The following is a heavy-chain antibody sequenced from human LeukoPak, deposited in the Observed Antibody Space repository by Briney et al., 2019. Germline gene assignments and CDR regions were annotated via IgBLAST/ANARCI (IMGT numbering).Heavy chain of an antibody. CDR3: ARAGSRANNWFDP. CDR1: GFTFSSYA. Sequence: GGSLRLSCAASGFTFSSYAMHWVRQAPGKGLEWVAAISYDGSNKYYADSVKGRFTISRDNSKSTLYLQMNSLRAEDTAVYYCARAGSRANNWFDPWGQGTLVTVSS. V-gene: IGHV3-30-3*01. J-gene: IGHJ5*02. CDR2: ISYDGSNK.